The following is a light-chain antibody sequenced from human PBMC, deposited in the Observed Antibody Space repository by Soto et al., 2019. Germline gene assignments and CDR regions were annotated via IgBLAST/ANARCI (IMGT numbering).Light chain of an antibody. CDR1: SSNIGNNYV. CDR2: GNN. V-gene: IGLV1-40*01. Sequence: QSVLTQPPSVSAAPGQKVTISCSGSSSNIGNNYVSWYQQLPGTAPKLLIYGNNNRPSGIPDRFSGSKSGTSASLAITGLQAGDEADYYCQSYDSGLRALYVFGTGTKVTVL. CDR3: QSYDSGLRALYV. J-gene: IGLJ1*01.